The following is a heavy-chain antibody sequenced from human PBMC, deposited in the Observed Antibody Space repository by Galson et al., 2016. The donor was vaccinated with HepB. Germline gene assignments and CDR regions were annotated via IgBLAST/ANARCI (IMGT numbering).Heavy chain of an antibody. V-gene: IGHV3-30*18. J-gene: IGHJ6*04. Sequence: SLRLSCAASGFTFRSYGMHWVRQAAGKGLEWVAVISFDGRNKYYADSVKGRFTIFRDNSKNTVYMQMNSLTVDDTAVYYCAKDMGLTIAGGHGFYGMDVWGLGATVIVGS. CDR2: ISFDGRNK. D-gene: IGHD3-3*01. CDR3: AKDMGLTIAGGHGFYGMDV. CDR1: GFTFRSYG.